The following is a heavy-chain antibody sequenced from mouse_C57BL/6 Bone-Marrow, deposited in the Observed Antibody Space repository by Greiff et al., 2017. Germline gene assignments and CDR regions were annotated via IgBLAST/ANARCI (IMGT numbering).Heavy chain of an antibody. CDR1: GYSITSGYY. V-gene: IGHV3-6*01. D-gene: IGHD1-1*01. Sequence: EVKLMESGPGLVKPSQSLSLTCSVTGYSITSGYYWNWIRQFPGNKLEWMGYISYDGSNNYNPSLKNRISITRDTSKNQFFLKLNSVTTEDTATYYCARGVSYYYGSSPYSFDYWGQGTTLTVSS. J-gene: IGHJ2*01. CDR2: ISYDGSN. CDR3: ARGVSYYYGSSPYSFDY.